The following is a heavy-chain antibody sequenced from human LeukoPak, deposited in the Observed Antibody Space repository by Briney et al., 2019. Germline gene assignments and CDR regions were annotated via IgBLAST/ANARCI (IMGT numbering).Heavy chain of an antibody. Sequence: GASVKVSCKASGYTFTTHAMNWVRQAPGQGLEWMGWINPNTGDPKYTQGFTGRFVFSLDTSVSTAYLQISSLEAEDTAVYFCARAYQPLGGLSFPDQWGQGTLVTVSS. CDR3: ARAYQPLGGLSFPDQ. D-gene: IGHD3-16*02. CDR1: GYTFTTHA. V-gene: IGHV7-4-1*02. CDR2: INPNTGDP. J-gene: IGHJ5*02.